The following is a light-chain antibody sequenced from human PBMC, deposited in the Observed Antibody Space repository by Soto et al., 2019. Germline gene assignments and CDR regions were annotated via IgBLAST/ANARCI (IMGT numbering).Light chain of an antibody. CDR3: QQYGTF. V-gene: IGKV3-20*01. J-gene: IGKJ5*01. CDR2: GAS. Sequence: EILLTQSPGTLSLSPGERATLSCRASQSVSSSYLAWYQQKPGQAPRLLIYGASSRATGIPDRFSGSGSGTDFTLTISRLEPEDFAVYYCQQYGTFFGQGTRLEIK. CDR1: QSVSSSY.